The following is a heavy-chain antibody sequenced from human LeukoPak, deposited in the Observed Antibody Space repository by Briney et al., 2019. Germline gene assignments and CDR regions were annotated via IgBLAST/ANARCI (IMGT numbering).Heavy chain of an antibody. CDR1: GYIFTTYW. CDR3: ARPIPYGSGTYYFDY. D-gene: IGHD3-10*01. V-gene: IGHV5-51*01. Sequence: GESLKISCKGSGYIFTTYWIGWVRQMPGKGLEWMGIIYPGDSDTRYSPSFQGQVTISADKSISTAYLQWSSLKASDTAIYYCARPIPYGSGTYYFDYWGQGTLVTVSS. CDR2: IYPGDSDT. J-gene: IGHJ4*02.